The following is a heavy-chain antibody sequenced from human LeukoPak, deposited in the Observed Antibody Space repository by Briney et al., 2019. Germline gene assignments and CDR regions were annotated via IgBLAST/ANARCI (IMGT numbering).Heavy chain of an antibody. CDR2: ISYDGSNK. D-gene: IGHD4-17*01. J-gene: IGHJ3*02. Sequence: GGSLRLSCAASGFTFSSYAMHWVRQAPGKGLEWVAVISYDGSNKYYADSVKGRFTISRDNSKNTLYLQMNSLRAEDTAVYYCARGDYGDPVFDAFDIWGQGTMVTVSS. V-gene: IGHV3-30*04. CDR1: GFTFSSYA. CDR3: ARGDYGDPVFDAFDI.